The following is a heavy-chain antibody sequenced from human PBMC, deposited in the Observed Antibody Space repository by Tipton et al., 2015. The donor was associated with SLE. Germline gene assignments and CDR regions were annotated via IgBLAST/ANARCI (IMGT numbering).Heavy chain of an antibody. V-gene: IGHV4-34*01. Sequence: LRLSCAVYGGSFSGYYWSWIRQPPGKGLEWIGEINHSGSTNYNPSLKSRVTISIDTSKNQFSLKVSSVTAADTAVYYCARGRYCSSTSCSYYFGYWGQGTLVTVSS. CDR3: ARGRYCSSTSCSYYFGY. D-gene: IGHD2-2*01. CDR1: GGSFSGYY. CDR2: INHSGST. J-gene: IGHJ4*02.